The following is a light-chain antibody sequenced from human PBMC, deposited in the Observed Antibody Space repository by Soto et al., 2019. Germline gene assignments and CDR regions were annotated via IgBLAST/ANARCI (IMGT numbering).Light chain of an antibody. J-gene: IGKJ1*01. V-gene: IGKV1-5*01. CDR2: DAS. CDR3: QQYNSYSRT. Sequence: DIQMTQSPSTLSASVGDRVTITCRASQSISSWLAWYQQKPGKAPNLLIYDASSLESGVPSRFSGSGSGTEFTLTISSLQPDDSATYYCQQYNSYSRTFGQGTKVDI. CDR1: QSISSW.